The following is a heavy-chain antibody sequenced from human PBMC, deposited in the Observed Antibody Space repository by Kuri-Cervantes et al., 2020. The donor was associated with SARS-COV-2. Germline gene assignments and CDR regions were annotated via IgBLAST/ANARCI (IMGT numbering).Heavy chain of an antibody. Sequence: GGSLRLSCAASGFTFSAYYMSWIRQAPGKGLEWVSYISSSSSYTNYADSVKGRFTISRDNAKNSLYLQMNSLRAEDTAVYYCARDLYYYDSSGYYDYWGQGTLVTVSS. CDR1: GFTFSAYY. V-gene: IGHV3-11*05. J-gene: IGHJ4*02. CDR2: ISSSSSYT. D-gene: IGHD3-22*01. CDR3: ARDLYYYDSSGYYDY.